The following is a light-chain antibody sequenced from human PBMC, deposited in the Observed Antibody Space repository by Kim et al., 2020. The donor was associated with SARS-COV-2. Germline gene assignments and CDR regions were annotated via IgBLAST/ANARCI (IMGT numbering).Light chain of an antibody. J-gene: IGLJ2*01. CDR1: CSTIRMDY. CDR2: RNN. Sequence: PGQGSTTSFFWSCSTIRMDYGYWYPQPPGTAPKLLIYRNNQRPSGVPDRFSGSKSGTSASLAISGLRSEDEADYYCATWDDSHVVFGGGTQLTVL. V-gene: IGLV1-47*01. CDR3: ATWDDSHVV.